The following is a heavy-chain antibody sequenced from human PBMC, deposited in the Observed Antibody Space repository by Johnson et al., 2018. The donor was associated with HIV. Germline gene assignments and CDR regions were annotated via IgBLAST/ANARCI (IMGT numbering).Heavy chain of an antibody. Sequence: EVQLVESGGGLVQPGGSLRLSCAASGFTFSSYAMSWVRQAPGKGLEWVSAISGSGSSTYYADSVRGRFTISRDNSKNTLYLQMNSLRAEDTAVYYCARDNGNRRGRYAFDIWGQGTMVTVSS. CDR2: ISGSGSST. J-gene: IGHJ3*02. D-gene: IGHD1-1*01. CDR3: ARDNGNRRGRYAFDI. V-gene: IGHV3-23*04. CDR1: GFTFSSYA.